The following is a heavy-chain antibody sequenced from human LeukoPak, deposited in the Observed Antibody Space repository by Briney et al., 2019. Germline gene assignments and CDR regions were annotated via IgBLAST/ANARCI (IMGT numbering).Heavy chain of an antibody. CDR2: IYSSGST. Sequence: SETLSLTCTVSGGSISRYYWSWIRQPAGKALEWIGRIYSSGSTNYNPSLRSRVTMSVDTSKNQFSLRLSSVTAADTAVYYCAREYLEMATTDWGQGTLITVSS. CDR1: GGSISRYY. V-gene: IGHV4-4*07. CDR3: AREYLEMATTD. J-gene: IGHJ4*02. D-gene: IGHD5-24*01.